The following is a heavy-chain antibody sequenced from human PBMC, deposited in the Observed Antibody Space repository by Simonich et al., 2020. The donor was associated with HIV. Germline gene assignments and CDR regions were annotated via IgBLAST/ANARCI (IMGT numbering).Heavy chain of an antibody. Sequence: QVQLQQWGAGLLKPSETLSLTCAVYGGSFSGYYWSWIRQPPGQGLGWIGEIKLSGSTNDNPSLNSRVTISVDTAKNQFSLKLSSVTAADTAVYYCAGSPEYDPSKIAAAALLRGAAFDIWGQGTMVTVSS. D-gene: IGHD6-13*01. V-gene: IGHV4-34*01. CDR2: IKLSGST. J-gene: IGHJ3*02. CDR1: GGSFSGYY. CDR3: AGSPEYDPSKIAAAALLRGAAFDI.